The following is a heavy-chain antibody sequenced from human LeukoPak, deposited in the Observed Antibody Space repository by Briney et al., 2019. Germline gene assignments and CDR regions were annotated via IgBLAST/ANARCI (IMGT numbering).Heavy chain of an antibody. CDR2: IYWDDDK. CDR1: GFSLSTSGVG. CDR3: AHRYGSGSYYNEAGSFDP. Sequence: SGPTLVNPTQTLTLTCTFSGFSLSTSGVGVGWIRQPPGKALEWLALIYWDDDKRYSPSLKSRLTITKVTSKNQVVLTMTNMDPVDTATYYCAHRYGSGSYYNEAGSFDPWGQGTLVTVSS. V-gene: IGHV2-5*02. J-gene: IGHJ5*02. D-gene: IGHD3-10*01.